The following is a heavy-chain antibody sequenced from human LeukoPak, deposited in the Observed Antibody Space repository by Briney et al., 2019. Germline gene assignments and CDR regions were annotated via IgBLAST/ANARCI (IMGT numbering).Heavy chain of an antibody. CDR3: ATAKTTVVTPVDY. D-gene: IGHD4-23*01. CDR2: IIPIFGTA. J-gene: IGHJ4*02. V-gene: IGHV1-69*01. Sequence: SVKVSCEASGGTFSSYAISWVRQAPGQGLEWMGGIIPIFGTANYAQKFQGRVTITADESTSTAYMELSSLRSEDTAVYYCATAKTTVVTPVDYWGQGTLVTVSS. CDR1: GGTFSSYA.